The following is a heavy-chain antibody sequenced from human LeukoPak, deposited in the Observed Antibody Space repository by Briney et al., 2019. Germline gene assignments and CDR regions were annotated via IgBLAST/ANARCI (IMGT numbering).Heavy chain of an antibody. V-gene: IGHV4-39*01. CDR2: IYYSGST. Sequence: SETLSLTCTVSGGSISSSSYYWGWIRQPPGKGLEWIGSIYYSGSTYYNPSLKSRVTISVDTSKSQFSLKLSSVTAADTAVYYCARLTLIHGAFDYWGQGTLVTVSS. J-gene: IGHJ4*02. CDR3: ARLTLIHGAFDY. D-gene: IGHD5-18*01. CDR1: GGSISSSSYY.